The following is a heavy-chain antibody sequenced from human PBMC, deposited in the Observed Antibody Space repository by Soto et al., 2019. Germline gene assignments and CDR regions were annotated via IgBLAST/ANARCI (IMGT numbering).Heavy chain of an antibody. CDR2: IKSKTDGGTT. V-gene: IGHV3-15*07. J-gene: IGHJ3*02. CDR3: TTDWVQYYDSSGYYSLDI. D-gene: IGHD3-22*01. Sequence: EVQLVESGGGLVKPGGSLRLSCAASGFTFSNAWMNWVRQAPGKGLEWVGRIKSKTDGGTTDYAAPVKGRFTISRGNSKNTLYLQMTSLKTEDTAVYYCTTDWVQYYDSSGYYSLDIWGQGTMLAVCS. CDR1: GFTFSNAW.